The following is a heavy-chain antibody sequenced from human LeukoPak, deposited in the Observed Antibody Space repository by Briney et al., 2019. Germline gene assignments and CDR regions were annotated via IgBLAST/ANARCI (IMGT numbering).Heavy chain of an antibody. V-gene: IGHV4-34*01. CDR1: GGSFSGYY. Sequence: SETLSLTCAVYGGSFSGYYWSWIRQPPGKGLEWIGEINHSGSTNYNPSLKSRVTISVDTSKNQFSLKLRSVTAADTAVYYCARRHNRYYDSSGYSAPRAFDIWGQGTMVTVSS. CDR3: ARRHNRYYDSSGYSAPRAFDI. J-gene: IGHJ3*02. CDR2: INHSGST. D-gene: IGHD3-22*01.